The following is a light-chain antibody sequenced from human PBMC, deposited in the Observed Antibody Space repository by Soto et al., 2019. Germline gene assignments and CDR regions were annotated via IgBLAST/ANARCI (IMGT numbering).Light chain of an antibody. V-gene: IGKV3-15*01. CDR1: QSVDSN. J-gene: IGKJ5*01. CDR3: QQFDNRPPVT. CDR2: DAS. Sequence: EIEMTQSPATLSVSPGERATLSCRASQSVDSNLAWYQQKPGQAPTLLIYDASTRATGIPVRFSGSGSGTEFTLTISNLQSEDFAVYYCQQFDNRPPVTLGQGTRLEIK.